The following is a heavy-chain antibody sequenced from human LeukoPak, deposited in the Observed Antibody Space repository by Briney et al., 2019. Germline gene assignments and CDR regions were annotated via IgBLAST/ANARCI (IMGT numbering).Heavy chain of an antibody. Sequence: SETLSLTCTVSGGSITSGTYYWSWIRQPAGKALEWIGRIYISGSTNYNPSLKSRVTISVDTSKNQFSLKLSSVTAADTAVYYCARWGWERSVVAATYFDYWGQGTLVTVSS. V-gene: IGHV4-61*02. J-gene: IGHJ4*02. D-gene: IGHD2-15*01. CDR1: GGSITSGTYY. CDR3: ARWGWERSVVAATYFDY. CDR2: IYISGST.